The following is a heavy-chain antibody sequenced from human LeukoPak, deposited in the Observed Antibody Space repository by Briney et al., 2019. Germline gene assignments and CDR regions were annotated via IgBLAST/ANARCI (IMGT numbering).Heavy chain of an antibody. V-gene: IGHV3-7*01. CDR3: ARDVVFDY. CDR2: IKQDGREI. CDR1: GFTFSYYW. J-gene: IGHJ4*02. D-gene: IGHD2-21*01. Sequence: GGSLRLSCEASGFTFSYYWMNWVRQAPGKGLEWVANIKQDGREIYYADSVKGRFSISRDNAQTSLYLQMNSLRAEDTAVYYYARDVVFDYWGQETLVSVSS.